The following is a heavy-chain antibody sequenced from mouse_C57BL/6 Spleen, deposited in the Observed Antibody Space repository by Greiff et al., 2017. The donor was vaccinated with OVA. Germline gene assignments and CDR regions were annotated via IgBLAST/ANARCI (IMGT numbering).Heavy chain of an antibody. CDR3: ARVNYSNSYYFDY. CDR2: IYPGDGDT. CDR1: GYAFSSSW. Sequence: QVQLKESGPELVKPGASVKISCKASGYAFSSSWMNWVKQRPGKGLEWIGRIYPGDGDTNYTGKFKGTATLTADKSSSTAYMQLSSRTSDDYAVSFCARVNYSNSYYFDYWGQGTTLTVSS. J-gene: IGHJ2*01. V-gene: IGHV1-82*01. D-gene: IGHD2-5*01.